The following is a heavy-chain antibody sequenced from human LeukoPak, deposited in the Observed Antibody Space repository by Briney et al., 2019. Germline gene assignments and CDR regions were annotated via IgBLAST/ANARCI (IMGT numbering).Heavy chain of an antibody. CDR1: GASMSSHY. J-gene: IGHJ4*02. CDR2: IYHTGST. Sequence: SETLSLTCTVSGASMSSHYWTWMRQDPGTGLEWIGNIYHTGSTSYNPALESRVTISLDTSNNQFSLKLTSVTAADTAVYYCAKEGGPARPGLDSWGQGTLVSVSS. V-gene: IGHV4-59*11. CDR3: AKEGGPARPGLDS. D-gene: IGHD6-6*01.